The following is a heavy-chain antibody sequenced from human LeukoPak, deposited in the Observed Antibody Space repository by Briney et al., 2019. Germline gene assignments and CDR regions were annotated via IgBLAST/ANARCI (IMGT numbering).Heavy chain of an antibody. D-gene: IGHD6-19*01. CDR2: IYYTGST. CDR3: ASNQWPSWYFDL. V-gene: IGHV4-39*07. CDR1: GGSISSNGYY. Sequence: SETLSLTCSVSGGSISSNGYYWGWIRQPPGKGLEWIGSIYYTGSTFDNPSLESRVTISMDKSRNHLSLKLNSVTAADTAVYYCASNQWPSWYFDLWGRGTLVTVSA. J-gene: IGHJ2*01.